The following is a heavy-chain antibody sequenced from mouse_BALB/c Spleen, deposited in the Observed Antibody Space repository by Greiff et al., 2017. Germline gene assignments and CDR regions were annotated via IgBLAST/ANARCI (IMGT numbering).Heavy chain of an antibody. CDR3: ARGDLAGTPY. V-gene: IGHV3-2*02. D-gene: IGHD4-1*01. J-gene: IGHJ3*01. Sequence: EVKLQESGPGLVKPSQSLSLTCTVTGYSITSDYAWNWIRQFPGNKLEWMGYISYSGSTSYNPSLKSRISITRDTSKNQFFLQLNSVTTEDTATYYCARGDLAGTPYWGQGTLVTVSA. CDR2: ISYSGST. CDR1: GYSITSDYA.